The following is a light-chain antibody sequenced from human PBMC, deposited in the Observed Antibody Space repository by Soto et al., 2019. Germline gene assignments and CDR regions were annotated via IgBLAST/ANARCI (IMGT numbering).Light chain of an antibody. CDR1: SSDVGGYNY. J-gene: IGLJ2*01. CDR2: EVN. V-gene: IGLV2-8*01. CDR3: SSYAGNNVLV. Sequence: QSVLTQPPSASGSPGQSVTIPCTGTSSDVGGYNYVSWYQQHPGKAPRLMIYEVNKRPSGVPYRFSGSKSGNTASLTVSGLQADHEAVYYCSSYAGNNVLVFGGGTKVTVL.